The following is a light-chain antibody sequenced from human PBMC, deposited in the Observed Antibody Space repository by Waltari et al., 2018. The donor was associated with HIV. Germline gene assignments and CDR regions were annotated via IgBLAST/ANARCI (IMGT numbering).Light chain of an antibody. J-gene: IGLJ2*01. CDR3: ASHAGSKDV. Sequence: QSALTQPPSASGSPGQSVTISCTGTSSDIGAYNYVSWFQQHPGKAPKLMIFDVSKRPSVVPDRFSGSKSCNTASLTVSGLQAEDEADYYCASHAGSKDVFGGGTKLTVL. CDR2: DVS. V-gene: IGLV2-8*01. CDR1: SSDIGAYNY.